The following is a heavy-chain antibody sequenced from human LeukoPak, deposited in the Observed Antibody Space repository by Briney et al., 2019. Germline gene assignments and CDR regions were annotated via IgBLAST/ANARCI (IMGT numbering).Heavy chain of an antibody. CDR2: ISGSATDS. J-gene: IGHJ4*02. CDR3: ANLDSYYYGSRSPFDY. D-gene: IGHD3-10*01. V-gene: IGHV3-23*01. CDR1: GFTFSNHA. Sequence: PGGSLRLSCAASGFTFSNHAMNWVRQAPGKGLEWVSGISGSATDSYYADSVKGRFTISRDNSKNTLYLQMNSLRAEDTAVYYCANLDSYYYGSRSPFDYWGQGTLVTVSS.